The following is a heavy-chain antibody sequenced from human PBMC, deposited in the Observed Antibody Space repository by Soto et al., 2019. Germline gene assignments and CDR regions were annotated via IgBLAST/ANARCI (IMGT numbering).Heavy chain of an antibody. J-gene: IGHJ4*02. CDR1: GFTFSSYA. Sequence: GGSLRLSCAASGFTFSSYAMSWVRQAPGKGLEWVSAISGSGGSTYYADSVKGRFTISRDNSKNTLYLQMNSLRAEDTAVYYCAKDRQAVRGVTNNPYYFDYWGQGTLVTVSS. D-gene: IGHD3-10*01. CDR3: AKDRQAVRGVTNNPYYFDY. CDR2: ISGSGGST. V-gene: IGHV3-23*01.